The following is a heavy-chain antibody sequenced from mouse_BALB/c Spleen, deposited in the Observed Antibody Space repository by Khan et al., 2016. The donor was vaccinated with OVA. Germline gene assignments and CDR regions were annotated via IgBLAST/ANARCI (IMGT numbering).Heavy chain of an antibody. CDR3: ARQPYYHYNIMDY. CDR1: GFSLTNYG. J-gene: IGHJ4*01. V-gene: IGHV2-6-1*01. Sequence: VQLVESGPGLVAPSQSLSITCTISGFSLTNYGVHWVRQPPGKGLEWLGVIWNDGSTTYNSALKSRLTISKDNSKSQVFLKMNSLQTDDTAMYFCARQPYYHYNIMDYWGQGTSVTVSS. D-gene: IGHD2-10*01. CDR2: IWNDGST.